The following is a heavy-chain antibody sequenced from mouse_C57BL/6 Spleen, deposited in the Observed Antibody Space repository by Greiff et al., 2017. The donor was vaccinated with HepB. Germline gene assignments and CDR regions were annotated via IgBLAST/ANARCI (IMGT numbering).Heavy chain of an antibody. D-gene: IGHD1-2*01. CDR2: IDPSDSYT. CDR1: GYTFTSYW. V-gene: IGHV1-59*01. CDR3: ARGNYYGTYWYFDV. J-gene: IGHJ1*03. Sequence: VQLQQPGAELVRPGTSVKLSCKASGYTFTSYWMHWVKQRPGQGLEWIGVIDPSDSYTNYNQKFKGKATMTVDTSSSTAYMQLSSLTSEDSAVYYCARGNYYGTYWYFDVWGTGTTVTVSS.